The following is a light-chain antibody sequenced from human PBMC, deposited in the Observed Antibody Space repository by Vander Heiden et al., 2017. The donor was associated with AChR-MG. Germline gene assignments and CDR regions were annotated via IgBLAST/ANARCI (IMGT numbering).Light chain of an antibody. J-gene: IGKJ2*01. CDR1: QSISSY. CDR2: AAS. CDR3: QQSYRTPYT. Sequence: DIQMTQSPSSLSASVGDRVTITCRARQSISSYLNWYQQKPGKAPKLLIYAASRLQSGVPSRFSGSGSGTDFTLTISSLQPEDFATYYCQQSYRTPYTFGQGTKLEIK. V-gene: IGKV1-39*01.